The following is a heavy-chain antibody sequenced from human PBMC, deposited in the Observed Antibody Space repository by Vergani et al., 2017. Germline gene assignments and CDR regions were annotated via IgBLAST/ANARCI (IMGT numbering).Heavy chain of an antibody. V-gene: IGHV4-59*01. D-gene: IGHD5-12*01. CDR2: IYYSGST. Sequence: QVQLQESGPGLVKPSETLSLTCTVSGGSISSYYWSWTRQPPGKGLEWIGYIYYSGSTNYNPSLKSRVTISVDTSKNQFSLKLSSVTAADTAVYYCARAGYSGYDWDYWGQGTLVTVSS. CDR1: GGSISSYY. CDR3: ARAGYSGYDWDY. J-gene: IGHJ4*02.